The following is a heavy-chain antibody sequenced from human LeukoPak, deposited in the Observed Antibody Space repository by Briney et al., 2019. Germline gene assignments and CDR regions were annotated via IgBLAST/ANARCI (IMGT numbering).Heavy chain of an antibody. CDR2: IFYSGST. CDR1: DGSISGYY. CDR3: ARHAPGYSDFL. Sequence: SGTLSLTCTVSDGSISGYYCSWVRQPPGKGLEWIGYIFYSGSTSYNPSLKSRVTMSVDTSKNQVSLKMRSVTAADTAVYYCARHAPGYSDFLWGQGTPVTVSS. J-gene: IGHJ4*02. D-gene: IGHD3-9*01. V-gene: IGHV4-59*08.